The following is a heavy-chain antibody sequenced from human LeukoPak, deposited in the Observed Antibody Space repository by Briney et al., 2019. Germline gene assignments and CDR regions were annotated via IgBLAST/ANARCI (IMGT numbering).Heavy chain of an antibody. J-gene: IGHJ4*02. Sequence: AVKVSCKASGGTFSSYNITWVRQAPGQGREWMGGIIPMFGTANYAQKLQGRVKITADKSTSTAYSLRSDDTAVYYCARDHYHKIHSVMVTAPDYWGQGTLVIVSS. CDR2: IIPMFGTA. CDR3: ARDHYHKIHSVMVTAPDY. D-gene: IGHD2-21*02. V-gene: IGHV1-69*06. CDR1: GGTFSSYN.